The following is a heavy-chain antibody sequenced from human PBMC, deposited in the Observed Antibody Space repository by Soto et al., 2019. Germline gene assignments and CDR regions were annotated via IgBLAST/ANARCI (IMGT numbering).Heavy chain of an antibody. J-gene: IGHJ6*02. D-gene: IGHD6-13*01. CDR2: ISGSGGST. V-gene: IGHV3-23*01. CDR3: AKRLGSSWQDYYYYYGMDV. Sequence: QPGGSLRLSCAASGFTFSSYAMSWVRQAPGKGMEWVSAISGSGGSTYYADSVKGRFTISRDNSKNTLYLQMNSLRAEDTAVYYCAKRLGSSWQDYYYYYGMDVWGQGTTVTVSS. CDR1: GFTFSSYA.